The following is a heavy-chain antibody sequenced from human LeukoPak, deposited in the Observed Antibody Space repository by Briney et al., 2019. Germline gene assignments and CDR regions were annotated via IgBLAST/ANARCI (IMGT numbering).Heavy chain of an antibody. Sequence: SVKVSCKASGGTFSRYGISWVRQAPGQGLEWLGGIIPLFGTANYAQKFQGRVTITTDESTSTAYMELNSLRSQDTALYYCATEGQTYYFDNWGQGTLVTVSS. J-gene: IGHJ4*02. V-gene: IGHV1-69*05. CDR2: IIPLFGTA. CDR3: ATEGQTYYFDN. CDR1: GGTFSRYG.